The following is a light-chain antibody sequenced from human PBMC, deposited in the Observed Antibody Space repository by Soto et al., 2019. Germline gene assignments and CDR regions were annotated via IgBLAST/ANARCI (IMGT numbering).Light chain of an antibody. V-gene: IGLV2-14*03. CDR3: SSYTTSTTVV. Sequence: ALTQPASVFGSPGQSITFSCTGTSSDVGGYNFVSWYQQHPGKAPKLMIYEVSSRPSGVSNRFSGSKSGNTASLTISGLQPEDEADYYCSSYTTSTTVVFGTGTRSPS. J-gene: IGLJ1*01. CDR1: SSDVGGYNF. CDR2: EVS.